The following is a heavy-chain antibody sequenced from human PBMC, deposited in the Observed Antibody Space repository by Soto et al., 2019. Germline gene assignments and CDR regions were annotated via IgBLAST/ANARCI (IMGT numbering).Heavy chain of an antibody. CDR3: ARAISIGYYDFWSGTTPEAYYYYGMDI. J-gene: IGHJ6*02. CDR1: GYTFTGYY. D-gene: IGHD3-3*01. V-gene: IGHV1-2*04. Sequence: ASVKVSCKASGYTFTGYYMHWVRQAPGQGLEWMGWINPNSGGTNYAQKFQGWVTMTRDTSISTAYMELSRLRSDDTAVYYCARAISIGYYDFWSGTTPEAYYYYGMDIWGQGTTVTVSS. CDR2: INPNSGGT.